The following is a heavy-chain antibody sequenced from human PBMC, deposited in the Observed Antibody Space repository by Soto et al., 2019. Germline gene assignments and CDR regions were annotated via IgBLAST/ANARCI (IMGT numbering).Heavy chain of an antibody. V-gene: IGHV3-30*18. CDR2: ISYDGRNK. CDR1: AFTFSSYG. Sequence: QVQLVESGGGGVQPGRSMRLSCAASAFTFSSYGMHWVRQAPGKGLDWVAVISYDGRNKYYADSVKGRFTISRDNSKNTLYLQMSSLRAEDTAVYYCVKDGSSGWPYYYGLDVWGQGTTVTVSS. J-gene: IGHJ6*02. D-gene: IGHD6-19*01. CDR3: VKDGSSGWPYYYGLDV.